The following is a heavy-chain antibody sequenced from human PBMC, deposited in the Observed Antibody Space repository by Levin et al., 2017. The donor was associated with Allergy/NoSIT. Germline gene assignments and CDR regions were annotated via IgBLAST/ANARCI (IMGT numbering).Heavy chain of an antibody. CDR1: GFTFSSYE. CDR3: ASIAVAGTNSGSIYWYFDL. Sequence: GGSLRLSCAASGFTFSSYEMNWVRQAPGKGLEWVSYISSSGSTIYYADSVKGRFTISRDNAKNSLYLQMNSLRAEDTAVYYCASIAVAGTNSGSIYWYFDLWGRGTLVTVSS. CDR2: ISSSGSTI. V-gene: IGHV3-48*03. J-gene: IGHJ2*01. D-gene: IGHD6-19*01.